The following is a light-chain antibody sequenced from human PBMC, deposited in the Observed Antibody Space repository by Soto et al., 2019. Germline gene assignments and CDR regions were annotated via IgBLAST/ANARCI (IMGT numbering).Light chain of an antibody. CDR3: QQFGSSPWT. J-gene: IGKJ1*01. CDR2: GAS. Sequence: EIVLTQSPGTLSLSPGERATLSCWASQSVSSSYLAWYQQKPGQAPRLLIYGASSRATGIPDRFSGSGSGTDFTLTISRREPEDFAVYYCQQFGSSPWTFGQGTKVDIK. CDR1: QSVSSSY. V-gene: IGKV3-20*01.